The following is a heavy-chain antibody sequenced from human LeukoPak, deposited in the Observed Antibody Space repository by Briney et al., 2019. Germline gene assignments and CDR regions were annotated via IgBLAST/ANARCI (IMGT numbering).Heavy chain of an antibody. J-gene: IGHJ4*02. CDR2: IRSDGGNT. Sequence: GGSLRLSCAASVFTSSSYDMSWVRQAPGRGLECGSFIRSDGGNTLYADSVKGRFTISRDNSKNTLYAEMTSLRAEDTAVYYCATLASGYSSPFDYWGQGTLVTVSS. V-gene: IGHV3-23*01. CDR3: ATLASGYSSPFDY. D-gene: IGHD6-13*01. CDR1: VFTSSSYD.